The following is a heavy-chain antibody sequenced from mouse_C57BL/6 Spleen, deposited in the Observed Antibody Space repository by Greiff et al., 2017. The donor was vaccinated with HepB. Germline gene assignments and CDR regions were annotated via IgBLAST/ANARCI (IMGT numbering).Heavy chain of an antibody. CDR1: GYSFTGYY. CDR2: INPSTGGT. CDR3: ARATTWYFDV. V-gene: IGHV1-42*01. J-gene: IGHJ1*03. D-gene: IGHD1-1*01. Sequence: EVKLVESGPELVKPGASVKISCKASGYSFTGYYMNWVKQSPEKSLEWIGEINPSTGGTTYNQKFKAKATLTVDKSSSTAYMQLKSLTSEDSAVYYCARATTWYFDVWGTGTTVTVSS.